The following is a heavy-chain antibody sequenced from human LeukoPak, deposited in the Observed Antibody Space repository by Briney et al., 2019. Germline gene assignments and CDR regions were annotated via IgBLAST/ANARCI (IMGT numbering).Heavy chain of an antibody. Sequence: SVKVSCKASGGTFSSYAISWVRQAPGQGLEWMGRIIPILGIANYAQKFQGRVTIIADKSTSTAYMELSSLRSEDTAVYYCATTVTGTGGYFDYWGQGTLVTVSS. CDR2: IIPILGIA. J-gene: IGHJ4*02. V-gene: IGHV1-69*04. CDR3: ATTVTGTGGYFDY. D-gene: IGHD4-17*01. CDR1: GGTFSSYA.